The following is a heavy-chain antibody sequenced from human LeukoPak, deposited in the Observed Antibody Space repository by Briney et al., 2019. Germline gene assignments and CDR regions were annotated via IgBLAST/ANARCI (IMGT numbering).Heavy chain of an antibody. V-gene: IGHV5-51*01. CDR1: GYSFTSYW. J-gene: IGHJ3*02. CDR2: IYPGDSDT. D-gene: IGHD3-10*01. Sequence: GESLKISCKGSGYSFTSYWIGWVRQMPGKGLEWMGIIYPGDSDTRYSPSFQGQVTISADKSISTAYLQWSSLKASDTAMYYCARPSQIMVREANAFDIWGQGTMVTVSS. CDR3: ARPSQIMVREANAFDI.